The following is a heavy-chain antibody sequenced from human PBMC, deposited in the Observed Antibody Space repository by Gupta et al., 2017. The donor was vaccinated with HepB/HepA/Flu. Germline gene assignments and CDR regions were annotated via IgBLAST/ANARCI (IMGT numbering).Heavy chain of an antibody. D-gene: IGHD2-21*01. CDR2: TSNIGST. V-gene: IGHV4-61*01. CDR3: TYATNIGVLVDY. J-gene: IGHJ4*02. Sequence: QVQLQESGRGLVKPSETLSLTCTVSGGPVSSDNYFWTWIRQPPGKGLEWIGYTSNIGSTKYNSSLKSRVTISIDTSKNQFSLKLRSVTAADTAVYYCTYATNIGVLVDYWGQGTLVTVSS. CDR1: GGPVSSDNYF.